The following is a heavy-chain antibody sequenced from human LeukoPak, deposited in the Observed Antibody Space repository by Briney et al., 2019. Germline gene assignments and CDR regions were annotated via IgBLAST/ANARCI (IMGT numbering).Heavy chain of an antibody. V-gene: IGHV3-66*01. J-gene: IGHJ4*02. D-gene: IGHD2-8*01. CDR3: AGEVYRPW. Sequence: GGSLRLSCAASGFTVSRKYMSWVRQAPGKGLEWVSVIFSGGTTKYADSVKGRFTIPRDNSRNILFLQMNSLKAEDTAIYYCAGEVYRPWWGQGILVTVSS. CDR2: IFSGGTT. CDR1: GFTVSRKY.